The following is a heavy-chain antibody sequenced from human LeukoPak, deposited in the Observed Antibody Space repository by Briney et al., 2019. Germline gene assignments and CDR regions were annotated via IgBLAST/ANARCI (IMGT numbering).Heavy chain of an antibody. D-gene: IGHD2-2*02. J-gene: IGHJ4*02. V-gene: IGHV3-21*01. Sequence: GGSLRLSCAASGFTFSDYSMSWVRQAPGKGLEWVSSISGTSTSIYYADSVKGRFTISRDNAKNSLYLQMNSLRAEDTAVYYCARGPIPDYWGQGTLVTVSS. CDR1: GFTFSDYS. CDR3: ARGPIPDY. CDR2: ISGTSTSI.